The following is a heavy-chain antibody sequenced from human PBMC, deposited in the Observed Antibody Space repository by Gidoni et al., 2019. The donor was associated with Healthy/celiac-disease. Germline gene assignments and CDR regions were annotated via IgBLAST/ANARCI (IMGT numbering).Heavy chain of an antibody. CDR2: IKSKTDGGTT. J-gene: IGHJ3*02. V-gene: IGHV3-15*01. CDR3: TTDPAGIAAARDAFDI. CDR1: GFTFSNAW. D-gene: IGHD6-13*01. Sequence: EVQLVESGGGLVQPGGSLRLSCAASGFTFSNAWMSWVRQAPGKGLEWVGRIKSKTDGGTTDYAAPVKGRFTISRDDSKNTLYLQMNSLKTEDTAVYYCTTDPAGIAAARDAFDIWGQGTMVTVSS.